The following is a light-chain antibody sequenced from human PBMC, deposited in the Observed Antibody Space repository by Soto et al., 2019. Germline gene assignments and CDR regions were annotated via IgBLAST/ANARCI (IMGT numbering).Light chain of an antibody. Sequence: AIRMTPSPSSFSASTGDRVTITCRASQGISSYLAWYQQKPGKAPKLLIYAASTLQSGVPSRFSGSGSGTDFTLTISCLQSEDFATYYCQQYYSYPLEFGQGTKVDIK. CDR3: QQYYSYPLE. CDR2: AAS. J-gene: IGKJ1*01. CDR1: QGISSY. V-gene: IGKV1-8*01.